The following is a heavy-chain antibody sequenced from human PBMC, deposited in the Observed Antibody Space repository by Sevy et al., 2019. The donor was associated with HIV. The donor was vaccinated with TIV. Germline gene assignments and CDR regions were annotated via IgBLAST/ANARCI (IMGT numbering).Heavy chain of an antibody. D-gene: IGHD3-16*02. CDR1: GFTFSSYW. Sequence: GGSLRLSCAASGFTFSSYWMSWVRQAPGKGLEWVANIKQDGSEKYYVDSVKGRFTISRDNAKNSLYLQMNSLRAEDTAVYYCARGDFRGSYREIDAFDIWGQGTMVTVS. CDR2: IKQDGSEK. J-gene: IGHJ3*02. V-gene: IGHV3-7*03. CDR3: ARGDFRGSYREIDAFDI.